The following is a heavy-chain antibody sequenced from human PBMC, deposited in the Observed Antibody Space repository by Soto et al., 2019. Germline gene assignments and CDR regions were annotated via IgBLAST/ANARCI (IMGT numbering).Heavy chain of an antibody. Sequence: SETLSLTCTVSGGSISSYYWSWIRQPPGKGLEWIGYIYYSGSTNYNPSLKSRVTISVDTSKNQFSLKLSSVTAADTAVYYCARSYGSGSYYYYYYGMDVWGQGTTVTVSS. CDR1: GGSISSYY. D-gene: IGHD3-10*01. CDR2: IYYSGST. J-gene: IGHJ6*02. CDR3: ARSYGSGSYYYYYYGMDV. V-gene: IGHV4-59*01.